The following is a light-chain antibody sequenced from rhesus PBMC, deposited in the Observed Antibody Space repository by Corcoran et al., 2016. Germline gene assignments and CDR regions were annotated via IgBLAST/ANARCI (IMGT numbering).Light chain of an antibody. CDR3: QQSSNR. Sequence: ETVVTQSPATLSLSPGERATLSCSASESVGSSLAWYQQKPGQAPRLHIYGASSRAPGIPDRFSGTGAGTGFTLNVNSLEPEDVGVYYCQQSSNRFGQGTKVGIK. CDR2: GAS. V-gene: IGKV3-24*04. CDR1: ESVGSS. J-gene: IGKJ2*01.